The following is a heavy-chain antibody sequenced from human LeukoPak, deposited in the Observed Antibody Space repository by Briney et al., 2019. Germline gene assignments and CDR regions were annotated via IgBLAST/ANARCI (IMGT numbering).Heavy chain of an antibody. CDR3: ATSVYSSGWHPFFDY. Sequence: SETLSLTCTVSGDSISNHNYFWGWIRQPPGKGLEWIGSIHYIGSTYFNLSLKSRVTVSVDTSKNHFSLKLSSVTAADTAVCYCATSVYSSGWHPFFDYWGQGAPVTVSS. D-gene: IGHD6-19*01. CDR2: IHYIGST. J-gene: IGHJ4*02. V-gene: IGHV4-39*02. CDR1: GDSISNHNYF.